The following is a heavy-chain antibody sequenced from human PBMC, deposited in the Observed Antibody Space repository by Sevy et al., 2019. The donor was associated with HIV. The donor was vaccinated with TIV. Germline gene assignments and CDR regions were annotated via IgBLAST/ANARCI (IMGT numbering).Heavy chain of an antibody. J-gene: IGHJ4*02. D-gene: IGHD5-12*01. V-gene: IGHV3-30*18. CDR1: GFTFNSYG. CDR2: ISYDGNTK. Sequence: GGSLRLSCAVSGFTFNSYGMHWVRQAPGKGLEWVAVISYDGNTKYYADSVKGRFTISRDNSKNTLYLQMDNLRADDTALYYCAKDLRGGRRWLHLGQFDYWGQGTLVTVSS. CDR3: AKDLRGGRRWLHLGQFDY.